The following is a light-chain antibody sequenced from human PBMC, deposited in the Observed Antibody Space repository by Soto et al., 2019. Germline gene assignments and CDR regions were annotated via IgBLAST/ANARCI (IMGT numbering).Light chain of an antibody. Sequence: EIVLTQSPATLSMSPGERATLSCRASQSVSSYFAWYHQKPGQAPRLLIYEASNRATGIPPRFSGSGSGTDFTLTISSLEPEDFAVYYCQQRSNGVRTFCQGTKLEIK. CDR1: QSVSSY. CDR2: EAS. CDR3: QQRSNGVRT. V-gene: IGKV3-11*01. J-gene: IGKJ2*01.